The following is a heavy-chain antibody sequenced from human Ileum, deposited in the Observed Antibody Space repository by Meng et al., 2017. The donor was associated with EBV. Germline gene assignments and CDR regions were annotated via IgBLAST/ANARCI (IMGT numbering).Heavy chain of an antibody. CDR2: VYHRGDT. V-gene: IGHV4-4*02. D-gene: IGHD1-7*01. CDR3: GRDQGRELINH. CDR1: GDSISSDIW. Sequence: QWQRQESGPGLVKPSGPLSLTCTVSGDSISSDIWWSWVRQPPGKGLEWIGEVYHRGDTNYNPSLKSRVDISVDKSKNQFYLSLFSVTAADTAVYYCGRDQGRELINHWGQGTLVTVSS. J-gene: IGHJ4*02.